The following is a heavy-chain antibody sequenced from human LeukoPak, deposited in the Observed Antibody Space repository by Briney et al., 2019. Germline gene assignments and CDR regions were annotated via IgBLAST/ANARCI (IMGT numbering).Heavy chain of an antibody. D-gene: IGHD6-13*01. CDR3: ARDSGLGIAAAVPYYYYYYGMDV. CDR1: GFTFSSYE. CDR2: ISSSGSTI. Sequence: HAGGSLRLSCAASGFTFSSYEMNWVRQAPGKGLEWVSYISSSGSTIYYADSVKGRFTISRDNAKNSLYLQMNSPRAEDTAVYYCARDSGLGIAAAVPYYYYYYGMDVWGQGTTVTVSS. J-gene: IGHJ6*02. V-gene: IGHV3-48*03.